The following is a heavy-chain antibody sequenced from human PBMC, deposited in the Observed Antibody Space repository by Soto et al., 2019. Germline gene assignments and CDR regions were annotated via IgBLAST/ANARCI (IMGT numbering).Heavy chain of an antibody. D-gene: IGHD6-6*01. CDR3: ARDRASSSAWFDP. Sequence: PSETLSLTCAVSGGSISSGGYYWSWIRQPPGKGLEWIGYIYYSGSTNYNPSLKSRVTISVDTSKNQFSLKLSSVTAADTAVYYCARDRASSSAWFDPWGQGTLVTVS. CDR1: GGSISSGGYY. J-gene: IGHJ5*02. V-gene: IGHV4-61*08. CDR2: IYYSGST.